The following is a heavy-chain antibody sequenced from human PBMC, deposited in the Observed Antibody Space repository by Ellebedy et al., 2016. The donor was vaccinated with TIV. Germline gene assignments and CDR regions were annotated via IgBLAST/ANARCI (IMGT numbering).Heavy chain of an antibody. CDR1: GYTFNTYY. CDR3: ARGEGAVTTWYYYMDV. Sequence: ASVKVSXXASGYTFNTYYMNWVRQAPGQGLEWMGWMNPNNGNTGYAQRLQGRVTMTRNTSINTAYMELSGLRSEDTAVYYCARGEGAVTTWYYYMDVWGKGTTVTVSS. J-gene: IGHJ6*03. V-gene: IGHV1-8*02. CDR2: MNPNNGNT. D-gene: IGHD4-17*01.